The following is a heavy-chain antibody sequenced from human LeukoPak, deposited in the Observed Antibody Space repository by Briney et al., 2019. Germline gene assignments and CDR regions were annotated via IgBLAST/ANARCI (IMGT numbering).Heavy chain of an antibody. V-gene: IGHV3-48*04. Sequence: GGSLRLSRAASGFTFSSYSINWVRQAPGKGLEWVSYISRSSSTIHYVDSVKGRFTISRDNARNSVYLQMNSLRAEDTAVYYCARETLTGTNFDYWGQGTLVTVSS. D-gene: IGHD2-2*01. CDR3: ARETLTGTNFDY. CDR2: ISRSSSTI. J-gene: IGHJ4*02. CDR1: GFTFSSYS.